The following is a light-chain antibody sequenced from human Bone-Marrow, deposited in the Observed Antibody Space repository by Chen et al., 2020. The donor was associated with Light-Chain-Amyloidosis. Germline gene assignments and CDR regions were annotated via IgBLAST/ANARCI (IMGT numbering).Light chain of an antibody. CDR3: QVWDRSSDRPV. CDR1: NIGSTS. Sequence: SYVLTQPSSVSVDPGQTVTIACGGNNIGSTSVQWYQQTPGQAPLLVVYDDSDRPSGIPERLSGSNSGHTATLTISRVEAGDEADYYCQVWDRSSDRPVFGGGTKLTVL. CDR2: DDS. J-gene: IGLJ3*02. V-gene: IGLV3-21*02.